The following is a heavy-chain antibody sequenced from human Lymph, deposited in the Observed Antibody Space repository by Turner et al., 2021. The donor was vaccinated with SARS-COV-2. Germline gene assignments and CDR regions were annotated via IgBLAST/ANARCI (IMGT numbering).Heavy chain of an antibody. CDR1: GYTFTAYY. Sequence: QVQLVQSGAEVKKPGASVTVSCKASGYTFTAYYMHWVRQAPGQGLEWMGWINPNSGGTNYAQKFQGRVTMTRDTSISTAYMELSRLRSDDTAVYYCARDVERYNDFWSGYSGGYGLDVWGQGTTVTVSS. V-gene: IGHV1-2*02. J-gene: IGHJ6*02. CDR3: ARDVERYNDFWSGYSGGYGLDV. CDR2: INPNSGGT. D-gene: IGHD3-3*01.